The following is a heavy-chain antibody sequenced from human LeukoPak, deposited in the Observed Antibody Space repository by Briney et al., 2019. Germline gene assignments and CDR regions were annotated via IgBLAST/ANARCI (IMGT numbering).Heavy chain of an antibody. CDR1: GFTFSSYA. CDR2: IRTSGTNT. CDR3: ARMNYVSSGWGAPFDY. D-gene: IGHD1-7*01. V-gene: IGHV3-48*03. Sequence: GGSLRLSCAASGFTFSSYAMSWVRQAPEKGLEWVSYIRTSGTNTDYTGSVKGRFTISRDNAKNSLYLQMNSLRAEDTAVYYCARMNYVSSGWGAPFDYWGQGTLVTVSS. J-gene: IGHJ4*02.